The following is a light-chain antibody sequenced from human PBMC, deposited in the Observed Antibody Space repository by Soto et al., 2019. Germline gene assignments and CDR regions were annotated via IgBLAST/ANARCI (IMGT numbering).Light chain of an antibody. J-gene: IGKJ1*01. CDR1: QSVSSN. Sequence: EIVMTQSPATLSVSPGERATLSCRASQSVSSNLAWYQQKPGQAPRLPIYGASTRATGIPARFSGSGSGTEFTLTISSLRSEDFAVYYCQQYNNWPRTFGQGTKVDIK. V-gene: IGKV3-15*01. CDR2: GAS. CDR3: QQYNNWPRT.